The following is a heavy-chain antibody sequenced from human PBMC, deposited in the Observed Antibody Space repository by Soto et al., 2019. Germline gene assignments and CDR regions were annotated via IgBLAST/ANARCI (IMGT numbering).Heavy chain of an antibody. CDR2: LNGDRSST. D-gene: IGHD6-13*01. Sequence: GGSLRLSCAASGFTFSSYAMHLVRQAPRTGLLGVSRLNGDRSSTSYADSVKGRFTISRDNAPNRLYLQMYGLRVERTRVDYYVRHGNSWSGDCWGRGTLVIV. J-gene: IGHJ4*02. CDR1: GFTFSSYA. V-gene: IGHV3-74*01. CDR3: VRHGNSWSGDC.